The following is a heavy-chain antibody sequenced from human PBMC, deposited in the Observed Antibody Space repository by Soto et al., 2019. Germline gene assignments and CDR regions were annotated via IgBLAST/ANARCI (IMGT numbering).Heavy chain of an antibody. CDR2: INHSGST. Sequence: SETLSLTCAVYGGSFSGYSWSWIRQPPGKGLEWIGEINHSGSTNYNPSLKSRVTISVDTSKNQFSLKLSSVTAADTAVYYCARGRVLMVYARGFYYYGMDVWGQGTTVTVSS. V-gene: IGHV4-34*01. J-gene: IGHJ6*02. CDR1: GGSFSGYS. CDR3: ARGRVLMVYARGFYYYGMDV. D-gene: IGHD2-8*01.